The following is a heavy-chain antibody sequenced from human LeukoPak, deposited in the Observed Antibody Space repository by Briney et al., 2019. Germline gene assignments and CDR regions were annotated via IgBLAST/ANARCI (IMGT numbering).Heavy chain of an antibody. V-gene: IGHV4-34*01. CDR3: ARDLASCAGDCYSDGFDY. Sequence: SETLSLTCAVYGGSFSGYYWSWIRQPPGKGLEWIGEINHSGSTNYNPSLRSRVIVSVDTSKNHFSLKMSSVTAADTAVYYCARDLASCAGDCYSDGFDYWGQGTLVTVSS. CDR1: GGSFSGYY. CDR2: INHSGST. J-gene: IGHJ4*02. D-gene: IGHD2-21*02.